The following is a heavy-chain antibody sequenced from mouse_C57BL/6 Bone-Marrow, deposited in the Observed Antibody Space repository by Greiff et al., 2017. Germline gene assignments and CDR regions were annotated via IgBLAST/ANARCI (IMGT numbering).Heavy chain of an antibody. Sequence: EVKLVESGGGLVKPGGSLKLSCAASGFTFSSYAMSWVRQTPEKRLEWVATISDGGSYTYYPDNVKGRFTISRDKAKNNLYLQMSHLKSEDTAMYYCARDRRAYYSNWNYFDYWGQGTTLTVSS. CDR3: ARDRRAYYSNWNYFDY. V-gene: IGHV5-4*01. CDR2: ISDGGSYT. CDR1: GFTFSSYA. D-gene: IGHD2-5*01. J-gene: IGHJ2*01.